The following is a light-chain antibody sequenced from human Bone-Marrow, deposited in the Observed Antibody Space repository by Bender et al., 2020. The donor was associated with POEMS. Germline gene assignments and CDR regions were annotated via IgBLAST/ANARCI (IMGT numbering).Light chain of an antibody. CDR2: DVT. J-gene: IGLJ1*01. Sequence: QSALTQPASVSGSPGQSLTISCTGTSSDVGFDNYVSWYQQYPGKAPKLVIFDVTKRPSGVPDRFSGSKSANTASLTISGLQADDEADYFCCSYAGSYTFVFGSGTKVTV. V-gene: IGLV2-11*01. CDR3: CSYAGSYTFV. CDR1: SSDVGFDNY.